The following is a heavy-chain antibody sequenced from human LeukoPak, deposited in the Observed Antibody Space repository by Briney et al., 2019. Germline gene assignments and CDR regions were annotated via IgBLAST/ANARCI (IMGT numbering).Heavy chain of an antibody. Sequence: ASVKVSCKASGYTFTVYYMHWVRQAPGQGLEWMGWINPNSRDTNYAQKFQGRVTMTRDTSISTTYMEVCKLRCDDTDVYNCARTDSSSWYSFDYWGQGTLVTVSS. J-gene: IGHJ4*02. CDR3: ARTDSSSWYSFDY. V-gene: IGHV1-2*02. D-gene: IGHD6-13*01. CDR1: GYTFTVYY. CDR2: INPNSRDT.